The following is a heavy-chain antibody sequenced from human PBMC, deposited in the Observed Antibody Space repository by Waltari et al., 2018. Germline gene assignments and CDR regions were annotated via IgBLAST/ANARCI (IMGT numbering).Heavy chain of an antibody. CDR1: GYTFTAYF. CDR3: ARGPSTGAFDY. CDR2: LDPNSGVT. V-gene: IGHV1-2*02. J-gene: IGHJ4*02. Sequence: QVQLVQSGAEVKRPGASVTVSCKPSGYTFTAYFIHWVRQAPQGLEWMGGLDPNSGVTNYEQKFQGRVTMTRDTSTSTTYMDLSNLRSDDTAVYYCARGPSTGAFDYWGQGTLVTVSS.